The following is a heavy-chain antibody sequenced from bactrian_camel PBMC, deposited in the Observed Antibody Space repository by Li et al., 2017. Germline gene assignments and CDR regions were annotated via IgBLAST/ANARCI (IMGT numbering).Heavy chain of an antibody. J-gene: IGHJ4*01. V-gene: IGHV3S53*01. D-gene: IGHD3*01. CDR1: APTYSINC. CDR2: YINTRSA. CDR3: AADHNRGCMGWPTVEYDI. Sequence: HVQLVESGGGAVQAGGSLRLSCVASAPTYSINCMGWFRQAPGKQREEVAVAYINTRSAKYGDSVKGRFSITQDNGKNTVYLQMNNLKPEDTAMYYCAADHNRGCMGWPTVEYDITGQGTQVTVS.